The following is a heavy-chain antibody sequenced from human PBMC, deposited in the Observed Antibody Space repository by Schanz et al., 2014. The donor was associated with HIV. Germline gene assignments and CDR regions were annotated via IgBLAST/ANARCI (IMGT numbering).Heavy chain of an antibody. CDR2: ISYDGRNK. V-gene: IGHV3-30*18. J-gene: IGHJ5*02. CDR1: GFSFDNYG. D-gene: IGHD5-18*01. CDR3: VKAYSSGFSDAGS. Sequence: QMQLVESGGGVVQPGRSLRLSCAASGFSFDNYGMHWVRQAPGKGLEWVAVISYDGRNKKFANSVKGRFTISRDNSRNALYLHMNSLRADDTAIYYCVKAYSSGFSDAGSWGQGALVTVSS.